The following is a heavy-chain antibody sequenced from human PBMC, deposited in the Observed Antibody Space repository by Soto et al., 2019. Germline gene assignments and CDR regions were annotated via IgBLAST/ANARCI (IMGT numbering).Heavy chain of an antibody. D-gene: IGHD2-8*01. J-gene: IGHJ4*02. CDR2: IYYSGST. Sequence: PSETLSLTCTVSGGSIHSNYWSWIRQPPGKALEWIGSIYYSGSTYYNPSLKSRVTISVDTSKNQFSLKLSSVTAADTAVYYCAGRVRTLLDFDYWGQGTLVTVSS. V-gene: IGHV4-59*05. CDR3: AGRVRTLLDFDY. CDR1: GGSIHSNY.